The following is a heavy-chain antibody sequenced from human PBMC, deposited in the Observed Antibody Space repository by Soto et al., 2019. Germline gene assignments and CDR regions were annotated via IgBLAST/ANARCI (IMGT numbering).Heavy chain of an antibody. J-gene: IGHJ4*02. CDR3: PTSSLSGSYFFPFDY. CDR2: IKSKTDGVTT. CDR1: GCTFSNAW. D-gene: IGHD1-26*01. V-gene: IGHV3-15*01. Sequence: PXGRLRLSGTAPGCTFSNAWMSWVRPAPGKGLEWVGRIKSKTDGVTTDYAAPVKGRFTISRDDSKNTLYLHMNSLKTEDTAVYYCPTSSLSGSYFFPFDYWGQGTLVTVYS.